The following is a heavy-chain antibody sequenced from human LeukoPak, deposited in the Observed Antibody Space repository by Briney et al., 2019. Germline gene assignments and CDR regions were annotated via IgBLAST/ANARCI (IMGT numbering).Heavy chain of an antibody. CDR3: ARQGMVRGVGY. D-gene: IGHD3-10*01. J-gene: IGHJ4*02. CDR2: IYYSGST. V-gene: IGHV4-39*01. Sequence: GSLRLSCAASGFTFSSYSMNWARQPPGKGLEWIGSIYYSGSTYYNPSLKSRVTISVDTSKNQFSLKLSSVTAADTAVYYCARQGMVRGVGYWGQGTLVTVSS. CDR1: GFTFSSYSMN.